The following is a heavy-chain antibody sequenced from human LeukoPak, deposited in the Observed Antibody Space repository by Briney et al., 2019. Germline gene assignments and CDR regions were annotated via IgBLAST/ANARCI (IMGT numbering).Heavy chain of an antibody. V-gene: IGHV4-59*08. CDR1: GGSISSYY. CDR2: IYYSGST. J-gene: IGHJ6*03. D-gene: IGHD4-17*01. Sequence: KPSETLSLTCTVSGGSISSYYWSWIRQPPGKGLEWIGYIYYSGSTNYNPSLKSRVIISVDTSKNQFSLKLSSVTAADTAVYYCARRSLDYGDYKYYYYMDVWGKGTTVTVSS. CDR3: ARRSLDYGDYKYYYYMDV.